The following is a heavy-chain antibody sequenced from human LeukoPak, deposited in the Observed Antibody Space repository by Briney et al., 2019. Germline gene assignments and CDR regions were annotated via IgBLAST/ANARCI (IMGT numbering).Heavy chain of an antibody. V-gene: IGHV4-59*01. J-gene: IGHJ3*02. CDR2: THYSGAT. Sequence: PETLSLTCTVSARSITSYYWSWLRQPPGKVLEYIGYTHYSGATNYNPSLKSRVTISLDTSGNQFSLKLSSVTAADTAVYYCASGYCGGACQLGGVDMWGQGTMVTVSS. CDR3: ASGYCGGACQLGGVDM. D-gene: IGHD2-21*02. CDR1: ARSITSYY.